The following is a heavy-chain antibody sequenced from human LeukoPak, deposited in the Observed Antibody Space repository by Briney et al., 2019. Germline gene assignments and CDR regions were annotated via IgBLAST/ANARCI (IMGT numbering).Heavy chain of an antibody. CDR3: ARGGTVTTWPL. V-gene: IGHV4-30-2*01. CDR2: INHSGST. CDR1: GGSISSGGYY. D-gene: IGHD4-17*01. Sequence: SQTLSLTCTVSGGSISSGGYYWSWIRQPPGKGLEWIGEINHSGSTNYNPSLKSRVTISVDTPKNQFSLKLSSVTAADTAVYYCARGGTVTTWPLWGQGTLVTVSS. J-gene: IGHJ4*02.